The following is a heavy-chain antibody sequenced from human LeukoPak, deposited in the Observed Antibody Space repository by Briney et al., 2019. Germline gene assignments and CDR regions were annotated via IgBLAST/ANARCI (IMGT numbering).Heavy chain of an antibody. CDR2: INPNSGAT. V-gene: IGHV1-2*02. J-gene: IGHJ6*02. CDR3: ARVRIGSYYYHYGMDV. CDR1: GYTFTSYY. Sequence: GASVKVSCKASGYTFTSYYMHWVRQAPGQGLEWLGLINPNSGATNYAPKFQGRVVVTRDTSISTAYMELYSLRSDDTAVYYCARVRIGSYYYHYGMDVWGQGTTVTVSS. D-gene: IGHD1-26*01.